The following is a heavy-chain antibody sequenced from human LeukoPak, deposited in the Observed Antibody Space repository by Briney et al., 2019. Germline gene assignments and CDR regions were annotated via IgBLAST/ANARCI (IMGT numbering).Heavy chain of an antibody. V-gene: IGHV3-30*02. Sequence: GGSLRLSCAASGFTFSSYGMHWVRQAPGKGLEWVAFIRYDGSNKYYADSVKGRFTISRDNSKNTLYLQMNSLRAEDTAVYYCAKVEPYSSSSKEDWGQGTLVTVSS. CDR3: AKVEPYSSSSKED. D-gene: IGHD6-6*01. CDR1: GFTFSSYG. CDR2: IRYDGSNK. J-gene: IGHJ4*02.